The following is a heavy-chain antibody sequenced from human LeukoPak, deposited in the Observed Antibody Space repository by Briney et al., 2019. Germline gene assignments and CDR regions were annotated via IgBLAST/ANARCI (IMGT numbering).Heavy chain of an antibody. CDR2: ISWDGGST. CDR1: GFTFDDYT. D-gene: IGHD2-2*01. V-gene: IGHV3-43*01. J-gene: IGHJ4*02. CDR3: AKSGCGNPSCYVNY. Sequence: PGGSLRLSCAASGFTFDDYTMHWVRQAPGKGLEWVSLISWDGGSTYYADSVKGRFTISRDNSKNSLYLQMNSLRAQDTALYYCAKSGCGNPSCYVNYWGQGTLVTVSS.